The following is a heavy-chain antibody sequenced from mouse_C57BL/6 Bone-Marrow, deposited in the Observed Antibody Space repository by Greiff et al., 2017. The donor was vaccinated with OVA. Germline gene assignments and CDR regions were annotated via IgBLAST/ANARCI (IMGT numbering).Heavy chain of an antibody. J-gene: IGHJ1*03. CDR1: GFNIKNTY. CDR3: ARDYYGSSPHWYFDV. V-gene: IGHV14-3*01. Sequence: VQLQQSVAELVRPGASVKLSCTASGFNIKNTYMHWVKQRPEQGLEWIGRIDPANGNPKYAPKFKGKATITAATSSTPAYLPRSSLTAQDTAIYYCARDYYGSSPHWYFDVWGTGTTVTVTS. D-gene: IGHD1-1*01. CDR2: IDPANGNP.